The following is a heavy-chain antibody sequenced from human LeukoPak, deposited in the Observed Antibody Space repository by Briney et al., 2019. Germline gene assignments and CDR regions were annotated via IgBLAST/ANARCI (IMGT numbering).Heavy chain of an antibody. V-gene: IGHV3-48*04. D-gene: IGHD6-19*01. CDR1: GFTFSDYS. J-gene: IGHJ4*02. Sequence: GGSLRLTCEASGFTFSDYSIDWVRQAPGKGLEWISYISSTSLTIHYADSVSGRFSISTDNAKNTVYLQVIRLRAEDTAVYYCARNPAREWLPSFGSWGQGTLVTVSS. CDR3: ARNPAREWLPSFGS. CDR2: ISSTSLTI.